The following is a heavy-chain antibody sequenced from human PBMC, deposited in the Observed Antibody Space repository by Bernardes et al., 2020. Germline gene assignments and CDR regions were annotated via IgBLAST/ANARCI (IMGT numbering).Heavy chain of an antibody. Sequence: GSLRLSCAASGFTFSDYSSNWVRQAPGKGLEWVSYISSSSRTIFYADSVKGRFTISRDNAKNSLYLQMNSLRAEDTALYYCARVSANYLYFDYWGQGILVTVTS. D-gene: IGHD1-26*01. J-gene: IGHJ4*02. CDR2: ISSSSRTI. CDR3: ARVSANYLYFDY. V-gene: IGHV3-48*01. CDR1: GFTFSDYS.